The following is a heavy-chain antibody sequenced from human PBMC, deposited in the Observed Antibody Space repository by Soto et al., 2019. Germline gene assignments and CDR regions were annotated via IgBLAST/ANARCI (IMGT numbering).Heavy chain of an antibody. CDR1: GFSLSNNG. CDR2: ISYDGNNK. Sequence: VGSLRLSCAASGFSLSNNGMHWVRQAPGKGLEWVAVISYDGNNKYYADSVKGRFTISRDNSKNTVYLEMNNLRAEDTAMYYCAKGGSGNYLTYYYSYGMDGWGQGTTVTVSS. D-gene: IGHD3-22*01. CDR3: AKGGSGNYLTYYYSYGMDG. V-gene: IGHV3-30*18. J-gene: IGHJ6*02.